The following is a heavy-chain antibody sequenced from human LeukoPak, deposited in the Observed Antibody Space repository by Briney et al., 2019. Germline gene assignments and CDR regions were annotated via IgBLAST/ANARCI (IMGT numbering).Heavy chain of an antibody. CDR1: GFTISSYG. D-gene: IGHD3-10*01. Sequence: GGSLRLSCAASGFTISSYGMHWVRQAPGKGLEWVAVISYDGTNKYYGDFVKGRFIISRDNSKNTLYLQTNSLRAEETGVYYCAKSFGSGSYRIDFWGQGTLVTVSS. V-gene: IGHV3-30*18. CDR2: ISYDGTNK. CDR3: AKSFGSGSYRIDF. J-gene: IGHJ4*02.